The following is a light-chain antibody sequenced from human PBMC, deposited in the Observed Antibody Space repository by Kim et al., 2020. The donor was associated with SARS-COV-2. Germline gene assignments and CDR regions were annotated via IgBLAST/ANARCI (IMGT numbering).Light chain of an antibody. CDR2: VGTGGIVG. CDR3: GADNGSGSNFVYV. CDR1: SGYSNYK. Sequence: QPVLTQPPSASASLGASVTLTCTLSSGYSNYKVDWYQQRPGKGPRFVMRVGTGGIVGSKGDGIPDRFSVLGSGLNRYLTINNIQEEDESDYHCGADNGSGSNFVYVFGPGTKVTVL. J-gene: IGLJ1*01. V-gene: IGLV9-49*01.